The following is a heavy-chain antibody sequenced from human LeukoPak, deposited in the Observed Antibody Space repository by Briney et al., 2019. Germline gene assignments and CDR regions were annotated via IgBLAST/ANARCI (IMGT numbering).Heavy chain of an antibody. CDR3: ARNLHYYDSSGYYYYYGMDV. Sequence: ASVKVSCKASGYTFTSYGINWVRQATGQGLEWMGWMNPNSGNTGYAQKFQGRVTMTRNTSISTAYMELSSLRSEDTAVYYCARNLHYYDSSGYYYYYGMDVWGQGTTVTVSS. J-gene: IGHJ6*02. D-gene: IGHD3-22*01. CDR2: MNPNSGNT. V-gene: IGHV1-8*02. CDR1: GYTFTSYG.